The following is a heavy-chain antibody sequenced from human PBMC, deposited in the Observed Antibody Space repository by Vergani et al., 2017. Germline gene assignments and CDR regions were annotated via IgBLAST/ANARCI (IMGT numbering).Heavy chain of an antibody. CDR1: GFTFNQYG. J-gene: IGHJ5*02. Sequence: QVQLVESGGDVVQPGRSLRLSCAASGFTFNQYGMHWFRQAAGKGLEWAAVTVSDGNNKQYADSVRGRFSSSRDNSKSTMYLQMNSLRDEDTGLYYCARDLRLLYNRFDPWGQGTLVTGSS. V-gene: IGHV3-33*08. D-gene: IGHD1-14*01. CDR3: ARDLRLLYNRFDP. CDR2: TVSDGNNK.